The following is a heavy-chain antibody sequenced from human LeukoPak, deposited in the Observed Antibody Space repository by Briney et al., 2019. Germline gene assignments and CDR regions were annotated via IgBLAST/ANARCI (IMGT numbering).Heavy chain of an antibody. CDR3: AKRLPYFFDY. CDR1: GFTFSSYA. CDR2: ISHSEGGT. V-gene: IGHV3-23*01. Sequence: PVGSLPVTRAACGFTFSSYAISWVRQAPGKGLEWVSIISHSEGGTFYADSVKGRFTLSRDNSKDTLYLQMNNLRAEDTAVYYCAKRLPYFFDYWGQGTMVTVSS. J-gene: IGHJ4*01.